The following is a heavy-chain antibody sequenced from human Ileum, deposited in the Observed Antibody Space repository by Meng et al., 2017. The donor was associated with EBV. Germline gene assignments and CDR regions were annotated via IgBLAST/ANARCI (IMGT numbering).Heavy chain of an antibody. CDR1: GGSIRSSSYY. CDR3: AGDGD. D-gene: IGHD4-17*01. Sequence: QLQLQGSGPGLVKPSETLSLTCAVSGGSIRSSSYYWGWIRQPPVKGLEWIGSIYYSGSTYYNPSLKSRVTISVDTSKNQFSLKLSSVTAADTAVYYCAGDGDGGQGTLVTVSS. CDR2: IYYSGST. J-gene: IGHJ4*02. V-gene: IGHV4-39*07.